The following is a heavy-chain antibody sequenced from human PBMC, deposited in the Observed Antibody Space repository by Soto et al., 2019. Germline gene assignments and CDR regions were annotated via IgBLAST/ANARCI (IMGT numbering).Heavy chain of an antibody. CDR3: ARDDGSGGSCNNWFGP. Sequence: ASVKVSSKASGYTFTSYGISSVRHAPGQGLEWMGWISAYNGNTNDTQKLQGRVTMTTDTSTSTAYMELRSLRSDDTAVYYCARDDGSGGSCNNWFGPWGQGTLVTVAS. V-gene: IGHV1-18*01. D-gene: IGHD2-15*01. J-gene: IGHJ5*02. CDR1: GYTFTSYG. CDR2: ISAYNGNT.